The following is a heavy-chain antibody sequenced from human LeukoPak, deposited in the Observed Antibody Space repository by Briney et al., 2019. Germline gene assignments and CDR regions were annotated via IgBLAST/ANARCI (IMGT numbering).Heavy chain of an antibody. CDR1: GYTFTDYY. Sequence: GASVKVSCKASGYTFTDYYIHWVRQAPGQGLEWMGWINPNSGGTNYAQKFQGRVTMTRDTSISTAYMELSRLRSDDTAVYHCARAANYDFWSADIGGVFDYWGQGALVTVSS. CDR3: ARAANYDFWSADIGGVFDY. CDR2: INPNSGGT. J-gene: IGHJ4*02. V-gene: IGHV1-2*02. D-gene: IGHD3-3*01.